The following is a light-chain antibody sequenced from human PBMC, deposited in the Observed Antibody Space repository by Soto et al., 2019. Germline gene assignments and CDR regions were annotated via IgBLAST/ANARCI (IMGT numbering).Light chain of an antibody. V-gene: IGKV3-11*01. Sequence: EIVLTQSPATLSLSPGARATLSCRASQSVSSYLAWYQQNPGQAPRLLIYDASNRATGIPARFSGSGSGTDFTLTISSLEPEDFAVYYCQQRSSWPALTFGGGTKVEIK. CDR3: QQRSSWPALT. CDR2: DAS. J-gene: IGKJ4*01. CDR1: QSVSSY.